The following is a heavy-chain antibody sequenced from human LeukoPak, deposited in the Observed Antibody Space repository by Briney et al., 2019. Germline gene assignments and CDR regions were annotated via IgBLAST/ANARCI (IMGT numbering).Heavy chain of an antibody. V-gene: IGHV3-74*01. CDR1: GFAFSSYW. J-gene: IGHJ4*02. CDR2: INSDGSST. Sequence: PGGSLRLSCAASGFAFSSYWMHWVRQAPGKGLVWVSRINSDGSSTSYADSVKGRFTISRDNAKNTLYLQMNSLRAEDTAVYYCARDDRYSAFDCWGQGTLVTVSS. D-gene: IGHD5-18*01. CDR3: ARDDRYSAFDC.